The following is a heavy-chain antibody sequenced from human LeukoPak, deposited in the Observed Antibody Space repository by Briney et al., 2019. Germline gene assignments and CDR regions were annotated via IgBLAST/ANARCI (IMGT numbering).Heavy chain of an antibody. CDR3: ARGRTTGEFDY. CDR1: GGAFSSHA. J-gene: IGHJ4*02. Sequence: SVKVSCKASGGAFSSHAISWVRQAPGQGLEWMGGINPIFHTPTYAKKFQGRLTITKDESMSTASMDLSSLISDDTAVYCARGRTTGEFDYWGEGTLVTVSS. D-gene: IGHD4-11*01. V-gene: IGHV1-69*05. CDR2: INPIFHTP.